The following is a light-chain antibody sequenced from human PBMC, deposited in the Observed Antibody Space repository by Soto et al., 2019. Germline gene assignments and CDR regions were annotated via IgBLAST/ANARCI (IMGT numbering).Light chain of an antibody. CDR2: DAS. Sequence: EIVLTQSPATVSLSPGERATLSCWASQSLSSYLAWYQQKPGQAPRLLIYDASNRANGIPARFTSSGSGTDFTLTISSLEPEDFAVYFCQQRAGWPPTFGGGTKVDIK. J-gene: IGKJ4*01. CDR1: QSLSSY. V-gene: IGKV3-11*01. CDR3: QQRAGWPPT.